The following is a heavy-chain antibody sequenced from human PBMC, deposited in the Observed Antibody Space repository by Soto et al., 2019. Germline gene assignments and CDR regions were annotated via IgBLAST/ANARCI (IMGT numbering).Heavy chain of an antibody. V-gene: IGHV4-30-2*01. CDR2: IYHSGST. D-gene: IGHD4-17*01. Sequence: QLQLQESGSGLVKPSQTLSLTCAVSGGSISSGGYSWSWIRQPPGKGLEWIGYIYHSGSTYYNPSLKSRVTISVDTSKNQFSLKLSSVTAADTAVYYCARGETTVTTRGGFDYWGQGTLVTVSS. CDR1: GGSISSGGYS. CDR3: ARGETTVTTRGGFDY. J-gene: IGHJ4*02.